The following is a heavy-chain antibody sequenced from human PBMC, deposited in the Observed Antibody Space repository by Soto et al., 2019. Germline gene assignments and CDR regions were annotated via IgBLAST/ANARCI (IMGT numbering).Heavy chain of an antibody. V-gene: IGHV2-70*01. CDR2: IDWDDDK. CDR3: ARIQIAAAGTFYYYYGMDV. D-gene: IGHD6-13*01. Sequence: SGPTLVNPTHTLTLTSTFSGFSLSTSGMCVSWIRQPPGKALEWLALIDWDDDKYYSTSLKTRLTISKDTSKNQVVLTMTNMDPVDTATYYCARIQIAAAGTFYYYYGMDVWGQGTTVTVSS. J-gene: IGHJ6*02. CDR1: GFSLSTSGMC.